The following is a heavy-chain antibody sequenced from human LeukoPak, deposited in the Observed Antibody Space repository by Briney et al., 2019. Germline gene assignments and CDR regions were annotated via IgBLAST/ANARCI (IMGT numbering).Heavy chain of an antibody. CDR2: IYYSGST. J-gene: IGHJ4*02. CDR1: GGPISSYY. V-gene: IGHV4-59*01. CDR3: AREPYDY. Sequence: SETLSLTCTVSGGPISSYYWSWIRQPPGKGLEWIGYIYYSGSTNYNPSLKSRVTIPVDTSKNQFSLKLSSVTAADTAVYYCAREPYDYWGQGTLVTVSS.